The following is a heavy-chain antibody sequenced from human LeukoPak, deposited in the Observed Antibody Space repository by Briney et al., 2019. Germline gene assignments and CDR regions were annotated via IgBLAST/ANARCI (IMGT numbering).Heavy chain of an antibody. CDR1: GFPFNTFW. J-gene: IGHJ4*02. Sequence: GGSLRLSCAASGFPFNTFWMSWVRQAPGKGLEWVSLITWDADSTYYADSVKGRFTISRDNSKNSLYLQMNSLRAEDTALYYCAKATSSWHEFDYWGQGTLVTVSS. CDR3: AKATSSWHEFDY. V-gene: IGHV3-43D*03. D-gene: IGHD6-13*01. CDR2: ITWDADST.